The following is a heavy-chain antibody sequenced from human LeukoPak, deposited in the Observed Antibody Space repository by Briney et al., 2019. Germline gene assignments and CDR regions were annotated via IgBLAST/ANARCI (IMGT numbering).Heavy chain of an antibody. CDR3: ARDPKVARGAAAGYFDY. CDR1: GDSVSSNSAA. J-gene: IGHJ4*02. CDR2: TYYRSKWYN. V-gene: IGHV6-1*01. D-gene: IGHD6-13*01. Sequence: SQTLSLTCAISGDSVSSNSAAWNWIRQSPSRGLEWLGRTYYRSKWYNDYAVSVKSRITINPDTSKNQFSLQLNSVTPEDTAVYYCARDPKVARGAAAGYFDYWGQGTLVTVSS.